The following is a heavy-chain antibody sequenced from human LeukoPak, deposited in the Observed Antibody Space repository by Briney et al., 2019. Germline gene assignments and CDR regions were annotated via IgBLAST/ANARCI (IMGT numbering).Heavy chain of an antibody. Sequence: AGGSLRLSCAASGFTFDDYAMHWVRQAPGKGLEWVSGISWNSGSIGYADSVKGRFTISRDNAKNTLYLQMNSLRAEDTAVYYCARDPYSTGAFDIWGQGTMVTVSS. CDR1: GFTFDDYA. CDR2: ISWNSGSI. D-gene: IGHD6-13*01. J-gene: IGHJ3*02. V-gene: IGHV3-9*01. CDR3: ARDPYSTGAFDI.